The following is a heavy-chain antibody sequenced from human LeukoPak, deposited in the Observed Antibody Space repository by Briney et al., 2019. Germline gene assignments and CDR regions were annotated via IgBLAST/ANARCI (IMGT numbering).Heavy chain of an antibody. V-gene: IGHV3-30*04. D-gene: IGHD4-17*01. J-gene: IGHJ4*02. CDR3: AREGNDYGDYDFDY. CDR2: ISYDGSNK. Sequence: GGSLRLSCAASGFTFSSYAMHWVRQAPGKGLEWVAVISYDGSNKYYADSVKGRFTISRDNSKNTLYLQMNSLRAEDTAVYYCAREGNDYGDYDFDYWGQGTLVTVSS. CDR1: GFTFSSYA.